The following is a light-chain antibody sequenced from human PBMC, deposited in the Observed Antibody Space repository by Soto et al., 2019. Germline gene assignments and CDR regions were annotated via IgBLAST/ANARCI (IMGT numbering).Light chain of an antibody. CDR3: QQYGSSEII. CDR2: DIS. CDR1: QSVSSSY. V-gene: IGKV3-20*01. J-gene: IGKJ5*01. Sequence: EIVFTQSPGTLSLSPGERATLSCRASQSVSSSYLAWYQQKPGQAPRLLIYDISSRATGIPDRFSGSVSGTDFTLTITRLEPEDFAVFYCQQYGSSEIIFGQGTRLEIK.